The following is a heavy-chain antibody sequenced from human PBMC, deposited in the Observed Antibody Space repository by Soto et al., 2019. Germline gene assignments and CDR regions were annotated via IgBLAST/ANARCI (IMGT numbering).Heavy chain of an antibody. Sequence: EVQLVESGGGLIQPGGSLRLSCAVSGISISDNYVSWVRQAPEKGLEWVSVIYSGGSADYAHSVRGRFTISRDISKNTVYLQMNSLRVEDTAVYYCARDISTRREWDYWGQGTLVTVSS. D-gene: IGHD3-3*01. J-gene: IGHJ4*02. V-gene: IGHV3-53*01. CDR1: GISISDNY. CDR2: IYSGGSA. CDR3: ARDISTRREWDY.